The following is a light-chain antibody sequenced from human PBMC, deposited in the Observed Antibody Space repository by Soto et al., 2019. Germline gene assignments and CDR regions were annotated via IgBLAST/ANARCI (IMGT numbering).Light chain of an antibody. J-gene: IGLJ1*01. CDR1: SSDVGGYNY. V-gene: IGLV2-14*01. Sequence: SVLPQPASVSGSPGQSITISCTGTSSDVGGYNYVSWYQQHPGKAPKLMIYDVSNRPSGVSNRFSGSKSGNTASLTISGLQAEDEADYYCSSYTSSSTLWVFGTGTKVTVL. CDR2: DVS. CDR3: SSYTSSSTLWV.